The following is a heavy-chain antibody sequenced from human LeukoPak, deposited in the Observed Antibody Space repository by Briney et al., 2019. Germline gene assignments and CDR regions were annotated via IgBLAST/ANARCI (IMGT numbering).Heavy chain of an antibody. CDR3: ARSGYTYGFDY. J-gene: IGHJ4*02. CDR2: IGSGGRHI. D-gene: IGHD5-18*01. V-gene: IGHV3-21*01. CDR1: GFTFSDYY. Sequence: GGSLRLSCAASGFTFSDYYMNWVRQAPGKGLEWVASIGSGGRHIHYADSVKGRFTISRDNAKNSLYLQMNSLRAEDTAVYYCARSGYTYGFDYWGQGALVTVSS.